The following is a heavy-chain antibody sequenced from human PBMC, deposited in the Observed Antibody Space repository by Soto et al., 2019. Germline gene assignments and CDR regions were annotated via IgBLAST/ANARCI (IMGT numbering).Heavy chain of an antibody. CDR2: INPNSGGT. V-gene: IGHV1-2*04. D-gene: IGHD2-2*01. CDR3: ARGPSWGFGDYYYYMDV. CDR1: GYTFTGYY. Sequence: ASVKVSCKASGYTFTGYYMHWVRQAPGQGLEWMGWINPNSGGTNYAQKFQGWVTMTRDTSISTAYMELSRLRSDDTAVYYCARGPSWGFGDYYYYMDVWGKGTTVTVSS. J-gene: IGHJ6*03.